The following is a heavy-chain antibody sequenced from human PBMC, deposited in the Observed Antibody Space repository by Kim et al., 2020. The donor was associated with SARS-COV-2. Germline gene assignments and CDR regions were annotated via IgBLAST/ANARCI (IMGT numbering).Heavy chain of an antibody. J-gene: IGHJ6*03. Sequence: SETLSLTCAVYGGSFSGYYWSWIRQPPGKGLAWMGEINHSGSTNYNPSLKSRVTISVDTSKKQFSLKLSSVTAADTAVYYWARGTRQWLVRGPYYYYMDGWGKGTTVTVPS. CDR2: INHSGST. CDR1: GGSFSGYY. CDR3: ARGTRQWLVRGPYYYYMDG. V-gene: IGHV4-34*01. D-gene: IGHD6-19*01.